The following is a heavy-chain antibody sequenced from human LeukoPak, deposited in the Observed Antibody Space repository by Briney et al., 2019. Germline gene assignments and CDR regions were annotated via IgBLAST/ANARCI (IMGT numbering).Heavy chain of an antibody. V-gene: IGHV1-18*01. J-gene: IGHJ5*02. CDR3: ARDILFDGGSSWYNWFDP. D-gene: IGHD6-13*01. CDR2: ISAYNGNT. Sequence: VASVKVSCKASGYTFTSYGISWVRQAPGQGLEWMGWISAYNGNTNYAQKLQGRVTMTTDTSTSTAYMELRSLRSDDTAVYYCARDILFDGGSSWYNWFDPWGQGTLVTVSS. CDR1: GYTFTSYG.